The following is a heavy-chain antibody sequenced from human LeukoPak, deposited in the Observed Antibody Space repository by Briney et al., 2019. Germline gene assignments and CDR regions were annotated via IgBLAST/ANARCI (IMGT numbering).Heavy chain of an antibody. Sequence: PGGSLSLFCAASGFTFSSYGMRWVRQAPGKGLEWVSANSGRGGSTQYAHSVKGRFTISRDNSKNTLNLQMNSLRAEDEAVYYCAKAGAFCSRTSCLTFDYWGQGTLVTVSS. CDR1: GFTFSSYG. CDR2: NSGRGGST. J-gene: IGHJ4*02. CDR3: AKAGAFCSRTSCLTFDY. V-gene: IGHV3-23*01. D-gene: IGHD2-2*01.